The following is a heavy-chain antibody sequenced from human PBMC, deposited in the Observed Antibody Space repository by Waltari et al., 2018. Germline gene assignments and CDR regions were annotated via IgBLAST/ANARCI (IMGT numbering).Heavy chain of an antibody. CDR1: GFSLNNNG. Sequence: EVLLVESGGGLVKPGGSLRLSCAASGFSLNNNGMHWVRQSQGKGLEWVSSISVSSTYINYAYSVKGRFTSSRDNAQNSLFLQMNNLRVEDTGVYYCARGGGNSGILEYWGQGTLVTVSS. V-gene: IGHV3-21*02. J-gene: IGHJ4*02. CDR2: ISVSSTYI. CDR3: ARGGGNSGILEY. D-gene: IGHD2-21*02.